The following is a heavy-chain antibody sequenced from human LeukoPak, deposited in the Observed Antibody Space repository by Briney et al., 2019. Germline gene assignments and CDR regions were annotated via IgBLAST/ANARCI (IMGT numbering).Heavy chain of an antibody. CDR1: GFTFSSYG. D-gene: IGHD6-13*01. J-gene: IGHJ6*03. Sequence: PGGSLRLSCAASGFTFSSYGMHWVRQAPGKGLEWVAFIRYDGSNKYYADSVKGRFTISRDNSKNTLYLQMNSLRAEDTAVYYCAKDRKGYSSSWWPYYYYYYMDVWGKGTTVTISS. CDR2: IRYDGSNK. CDR3: AKDRKGYSSSWWPYYYYYYMDV. V-gene: IGHV3-30*02.